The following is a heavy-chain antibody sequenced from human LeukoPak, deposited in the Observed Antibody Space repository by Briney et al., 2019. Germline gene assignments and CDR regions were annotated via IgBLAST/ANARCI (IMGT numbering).Heavy chain of an antibody. V-gene: IGHV3-15*01. CDR1: GFIFSYSW. Sequence: GGSLRLSCAASGFIFSYSWMSWVRQAPGKGLEWVGRIRSNTDGGTTDYAAPVKGRFTISRDDSKNTLYLQMNSLKTGDTAVYYCTTDSLAYWGQGTLVTVSS. CDR2: IRSNTDGGTT. J-gene: IGHJ4*02. CDR3: TTDSLAY. D-gene: IGHD3-3*02.